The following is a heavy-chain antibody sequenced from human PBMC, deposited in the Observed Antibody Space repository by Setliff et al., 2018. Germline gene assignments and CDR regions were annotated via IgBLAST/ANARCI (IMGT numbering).Heavy chain of an antibody. CDR1: GYSFSSNA. V-gene: IGHV1-3*01. CDR3: ARDGGKYCATTSCFHFDY. CDR2: IHAGSSNT. J-gene: IGHJ4*02. Sequence: ASVKVSCKASGYSFSSNAFHWVRQAPGQTLEWMGWIHAGSSNTLYSQRFQDRITISRDTSATTVHMELRDLRADDTATYYCARDGGKYCATTSCFHFDYWGQGTQVTVSS. D-gene: IGHD2-2*01.